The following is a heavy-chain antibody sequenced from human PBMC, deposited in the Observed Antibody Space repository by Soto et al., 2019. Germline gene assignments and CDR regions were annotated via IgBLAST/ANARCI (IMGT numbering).Heavy chain of an antibody. CDR3: ARGPPRYGDYQFGP. CDR2: INAGNGNT. Sequence: ASVKVSCKASGYTFTSYAMHWVRQAPGQRLEWMGWINAGNGNTKYSQKFQGRVTITRDTSASTAYMELSSLRSEDTAVYYCARGPPRYGDYQFGPWGQGTLVTVSS. CDR1: GYTFTSYA. J-gene: IGHJ5*02. V-gene: IGHV1-3*01. D-gene: IGHD4-17*01.